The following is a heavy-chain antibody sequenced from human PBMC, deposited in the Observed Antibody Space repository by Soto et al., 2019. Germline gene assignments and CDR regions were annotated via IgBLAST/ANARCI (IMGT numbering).Heavy chain of an antibody. Sequence: EVPLVESGGGLIQPGGSLRLSCAASGFTVSSNYMSWVRQAPGKGLEWVSIIYSGSRTYYADSVKGRFTISRDNSKSRLYLQMNSLRAEDTAVYYCGRDPSSSSWYDPAGDYWGQGTLVTVSS. D-gene: IGHD6-13*01. J-gene: IGHJ4*02. V-gene: IGHV3-53*01. CDR3: GRDPSSSSWYDPAGDY. CDR1: GFTVSSNY. CDR2: IYSGSRT.